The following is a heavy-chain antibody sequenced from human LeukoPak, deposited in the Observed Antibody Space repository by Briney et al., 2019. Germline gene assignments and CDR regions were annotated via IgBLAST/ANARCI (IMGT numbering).Heavy chain of an antibody. CDR1: GYTFTSYG. Sequence: ASVKVSCKASGYTFTSYGISWVRQAPGQGLEWMGWISAYNGNTNYAQKLQGRVTMTTDTSTSTAYMELRSLRSDDTAVYYCARSHYDFWSGYKDLPAYNWFDPWGQGTLVTVSS. CDR2: ISAYNGNT. V-gene: IGHV1-18*01. CDR3: ARSHYDFWSGYKDLPAYNWFDP. D-gene: IGHD3-3*01. J-gene: IGHJ5*02.